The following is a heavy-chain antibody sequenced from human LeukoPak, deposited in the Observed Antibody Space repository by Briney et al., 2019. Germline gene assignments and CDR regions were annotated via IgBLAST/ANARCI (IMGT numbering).Heavy chain of an antibody. CDR2: INSDGSWT. CDR1: GNYW. V-gene: IGHV3-74*01. Sequence: GGSLRLSCAASGNYWMHWVRQVPGKGLVWVSHINSDGSWTSYADSVKGRFTISKDNAKNTVYLQMNSLRAEDTALYHCARNNGMDVWGHGTTVIVSS. J-gene: IGHJ6*02. CDR3: ARNNGMDV.